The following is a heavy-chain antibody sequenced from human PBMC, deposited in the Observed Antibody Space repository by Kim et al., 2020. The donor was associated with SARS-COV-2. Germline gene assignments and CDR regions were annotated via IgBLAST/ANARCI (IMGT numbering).Heavy chain of an antibody. CDR2: IYYSGST. CDR1: GDSISSSSYY. V-gene: IGHV4-39*01. CDR3: ARLNYYDSSGYYEFDY. J-gene: IGHJ4*01. Sequence: SETLSLTCTVSGDSISSSSYYWGWIRQPPGKGLEWIGSIYYSGSTYYNPSLKSRVTISVDTSKNQFSLKLSSVTAADTAVYYCARLNYYDSSGYYEFDY. D-gene: IGHD3-22*01.